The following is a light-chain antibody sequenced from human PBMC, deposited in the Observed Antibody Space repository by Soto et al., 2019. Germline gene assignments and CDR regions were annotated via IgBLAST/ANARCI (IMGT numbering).Light chain of an antibody. CDR1: SSDVGGYNY. J-gene: IGLJ1*01. CDR3: CSYAGTFYV. Sequence: QSALTQPASVSGSPGQSTTISCTGTSSDVGGYNYVSWYQQHPGKAPKLMIYEVNFRPSGVSNRFSGSKSANTASLTISGLQAEDEADYYCCSYAGTFYVFGTGTKVTVL. V-gene: IGLV2-14*01. CDR2: EVN.